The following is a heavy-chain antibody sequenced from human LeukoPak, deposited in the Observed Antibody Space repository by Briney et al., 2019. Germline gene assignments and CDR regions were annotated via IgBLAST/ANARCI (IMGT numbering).Heavy chain of an antibody. J-gene: IGHJ4*02. CDR2: MNPSSGNT. CDR1: GYTFTSYD. Sequence: ASVKVSCKASGYTFTSYDINWVRQATGQGPEWMGWMNPSSGNTGYAQRFQGRVTMTRDTSINTAYLELSGLRSEDTAVYYCASHTYYYSSGSFAYWGQGTLVTVSS. V-gene: IGHV1-8*01. D-gene: IGHD3-10*01. CDR3: ASHTYYYSSGSFAY.